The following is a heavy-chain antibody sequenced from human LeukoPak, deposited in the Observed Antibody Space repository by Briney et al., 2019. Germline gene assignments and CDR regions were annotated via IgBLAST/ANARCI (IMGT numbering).Heavy chain of an antibody. Sequence: GGSLRLSCAASGFTFSSYWMSWVRQTPGKGLEWVSYLSSSETDIYYADSVRGRFTISRDNARHSVYLQMNSLRAEDTAVYYCARGHYGMDAWGQGTTVTVSS. CDR3: ARGHYGMDA. CDR2: LSSSETDI. V-gene: IGHV3-21*05. J-gene: IGHJ6*02. CDR1: GFTFSSYW.